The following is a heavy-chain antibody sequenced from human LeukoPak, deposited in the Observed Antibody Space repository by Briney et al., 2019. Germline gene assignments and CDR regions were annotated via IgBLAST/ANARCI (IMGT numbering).Heavy chain of an antibody. J-gene: IGHJ4*02. V-gene: IGHV1-18*01. D-gene: IGHD5-12*01. CDR1: GYTFTSYG. Sequence: ASVKVSCKASGYTFTSYGISWVRQAPGQGLEWMGWISGYNGKTNYAQKPQGRVTMTTDTSTSTAYMDPRSLRSDDTAVYYCARVFRSVFGGYDFDYWGQGTLVTVSS. CDR2: ISGYNGKT. CDR3: ARVFRSVFGGYDFDY.